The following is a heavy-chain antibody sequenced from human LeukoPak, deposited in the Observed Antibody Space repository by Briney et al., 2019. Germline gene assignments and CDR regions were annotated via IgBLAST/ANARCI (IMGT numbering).Heavy chain of an antibody. CDR3: AREESGGYFDY. V-gene: IGHV1-46*01. CDR1: GYTFTNYY. CDR2: INPTGTST. Sequence: WASVKVSCKASGYTFTNYYMHWVRQAPGHGLEWMGLINPTGTSTNYAQKFRGRVTMTRDTSTTTVYMELSSLRSEDTAVYYCAREESGGYFDYWGQGTLVTVSS. J-gene: IGHJ4*02. D-gene: IGHD2-8*02.